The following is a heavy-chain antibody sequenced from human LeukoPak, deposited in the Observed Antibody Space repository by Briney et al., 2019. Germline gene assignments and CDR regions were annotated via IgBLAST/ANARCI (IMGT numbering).Heavy chain of an antibody. J-gene: IGHJ4*02. D-gene: IGHD6-6*01. CDR3: ARGGGSSSAYFDY. Sequence: PGASLRLSCAASGFTFSSYAMSWVRQAPGKGLEWVSAISGSGGSTYYADSVKGRFTISRDNAKNSLYVQMNSLRAEDTAVYYCARGGGSSSAYFDYWGQGTLVTVSS. CDR2: ISGSGGST. V-gene: IGHV3-23*01. CDR1: GFTFSSYA.